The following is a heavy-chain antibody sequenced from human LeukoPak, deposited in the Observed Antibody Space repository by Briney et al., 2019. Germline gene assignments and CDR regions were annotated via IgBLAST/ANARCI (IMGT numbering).Heavy chain of an antibody. CDR3: ARGKLERLVRTFKTIWVFDY. CDR1: GGSISSYY. J-gene: IGHJ4*02. CDR2: IYTSGST. V-gene: IGHV4-4*07. Sequence: KASETLSLTCTVSGGSISSYYWSWIRQPAGKGLEWIGRIYTSGSTNYNPSLKSRVTMSVDTSKNQFSLKLSSVTAADTAVYYCARGKLERLVRTFKTIWVFDYWGQGTLVTVSS. D-gene: IGHD1-1*01.